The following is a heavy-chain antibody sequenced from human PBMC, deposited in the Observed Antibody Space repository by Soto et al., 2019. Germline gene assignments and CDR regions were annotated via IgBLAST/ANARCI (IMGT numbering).Heavy chain of an antibody. D-gene: IGHD3-22*01. Sequence: SEMLSLTCTVSGDSVSSGDHYWSWIRQPPGKGLEWMGYIYYSGSTYYNPSLKSRLTMSLDKSENQFSLKLSSVTAADTAMYYCATESSGSSPLHFDYWGQGTRVTVSS. CDR1: GDSVSSGDHY. J-gene: IGHJ4*02. V-gene: IGHV4-30-4*01. CDR2: IYYSGST. CDR3: ATESSGSSPLHFDY.